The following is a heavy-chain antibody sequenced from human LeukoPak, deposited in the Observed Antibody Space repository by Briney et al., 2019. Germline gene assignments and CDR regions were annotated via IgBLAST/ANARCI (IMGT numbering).Heavy chain of an antibody. J-gene: IGHJ4*02. Sequence: SETLSLTCSVSGYSISSGFYWGWIRQPPGKGLEWIGSIFHSGSTYYNPSLKSRVTISVDTSKNQFSLKLSSVTAADTAVYYCARGRYSYANWGQGTLVTVSS. V-gene: IGHV4-38-2*02. CDR1: GYSISSGFY. CDR3: ARGRYSYAN. CDR2: IFHSGST. D-gene: IGHD5-18*01.